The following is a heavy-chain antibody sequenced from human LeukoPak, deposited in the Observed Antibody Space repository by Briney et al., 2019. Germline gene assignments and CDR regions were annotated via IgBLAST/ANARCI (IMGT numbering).Heavy chain of an antibody. CDR3: ASNWNYLREYGMDV. V-gene: IGHV3-7*01. J-gene: IGHJ6*02. CDR2: IKQDGSEK. CDR1: GFTFSRNW. D-gene: IGHD1-7*01. Sequence: GGSLRLSCTASGFTFSRNWMSWVRQIPGKGLEWVANIKQDGSEKHYMDSVNGRFTISRDNARNSLYLQMSSLRVEDTAVYYCASNWNYLREYGMDVWGQGTTVTVSS.